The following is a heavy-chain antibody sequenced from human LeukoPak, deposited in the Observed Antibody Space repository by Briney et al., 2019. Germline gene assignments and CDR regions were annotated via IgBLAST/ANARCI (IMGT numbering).Heavy chain of an antibody. J-gene: IGHJ4*02. CDR3: ASPFYSNYDPFDY. CDR2: ITSSNYI. D-gene: IGHD4-11*01. Sequence: GGSLRLSCAASGFTFSSYNMNWVGQAPGKGLEWVSSITSSNYIYYADSVKGRFTISRDNAKNSLYLQMNSLRAEDTAVYYCASPFYSNYDPFDYWGQGTLVTVSS. V-gene: IGHV3-21*01. CDR1: GFTFSSYN.